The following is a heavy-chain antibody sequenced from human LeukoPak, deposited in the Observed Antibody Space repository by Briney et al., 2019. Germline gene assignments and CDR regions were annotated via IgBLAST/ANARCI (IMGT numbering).Heavy chain of an antibody. CDR1: GFTFSSYW. J-gene: IGHJ4*02. V-gene: IGHV3-74*03. Sequence: GGSLRLSCAASGFTFSSYWMHRVRQAPGKGLVWVSRIDNDGASTVYADSVKGRFTISRDNAKNTLFLQMNRLRAEDTAVYYCVRGLRGPDSWGQGTLVIVSP. D-gene: IGHD3-16*01. CDR2: IDNDGAST. CDR3: VRGLRGPDS.